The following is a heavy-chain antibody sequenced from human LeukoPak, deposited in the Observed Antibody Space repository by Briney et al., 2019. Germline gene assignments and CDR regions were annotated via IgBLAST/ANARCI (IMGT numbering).Heavy chain of an antibody. CDR1: GFTFSSYW. V-gene: IGHV3-21*01. CDR3: ARAVGYDIDYYYYMDV. CDR2: ISSSSSYI. Sequence: PGGSLRLSCAASGFTFSSYWMHWVRQAPGKGLEWVSSISSSSSYIYYADSVKGRFTISRDNAKNSLYLQMNSLRAEDTAVYYCARAVGYDIDYYYYMDVWGKGTTVTVSS. J-gene: IGHJ6*03. D-gene: IGHD5-12*01.